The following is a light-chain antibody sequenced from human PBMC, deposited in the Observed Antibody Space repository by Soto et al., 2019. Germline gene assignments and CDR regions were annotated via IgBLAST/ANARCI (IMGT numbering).Light chain of an antibody. Sequence: EVVLTQSPSTLSLSPEERTTLSCRANPGLSNENLAWFQQKPGLAPRLLIYGASSRATGIPDRFSGSGSGTEFSLTISRLEPEDAAVYFCQQYGYSWSFGQGTKVQIK. CDR3: QQYGYSWS. J-gene: IGKJ1*01. V-gene: IGKV3-20*01. CDR1: PGLSNEN. CDR2: GAS.